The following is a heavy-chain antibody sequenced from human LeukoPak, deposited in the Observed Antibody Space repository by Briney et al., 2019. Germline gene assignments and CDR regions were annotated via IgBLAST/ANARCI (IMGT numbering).Heavy chain of an antibody. V-gene: IGHV3-7*02. Sequence: GGTLRLFCAASEITFSIYWMSWVRQAPGKGLEWVANINQDGSEIHYVDSVKGRFTISRDNTKNSLYLQMSSLRVEDTAVYYCARGDAHNFFDSWGQGTLVTVSS. J-gene: IGHJ4*02. CDR2: INQDGSEI. CDR3: ARGDAHNFFDS. CDR1: EITFSIYW. D-gene: IGHD2-2*01.